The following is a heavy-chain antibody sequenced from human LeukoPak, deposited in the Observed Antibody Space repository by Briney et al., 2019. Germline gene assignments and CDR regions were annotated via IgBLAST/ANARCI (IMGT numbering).Heavy chain of an antibody. CDR1: GFTFSSYA. CDR2: ISGSGGST. J-gene: IGHJ4*02. D-gene: IGHD3-22*01. CDR3: AKVVVVRWYFDY. Sequence: TGGSLRLSCAASGFTFSSYAMSWVRQAPGKGLEWVSAISGSGGSTYYADSVKGRFTISRDNSKNTLYLQMNSLRAEDTAVYYCAKVVVVRWYFDYRGQGTLVTVSS. V-gene: IGHV3-23*01.